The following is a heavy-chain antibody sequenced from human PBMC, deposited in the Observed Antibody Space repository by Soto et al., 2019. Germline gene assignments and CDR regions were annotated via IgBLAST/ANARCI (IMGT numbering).Heavy chain of an antibody. CDR2: ISSSTSYV. CDR3: ARDPSEGRVGNWFES. Sequence: GGSLRLSCAASGFTFSRYGMNWLRQAPGKGLEWVASISSSTSYVYYADSVKGRFSTSRDNAKNILYLEMYGLRTEDTAVYYCARDPSEGRVGNWFESWGQGTLVTVS. CDR1: GFTFSRYG. J-gene: IGHJ5*01. V-gene: IGHV3-21*06. D-gene: IGHD2-2*01.